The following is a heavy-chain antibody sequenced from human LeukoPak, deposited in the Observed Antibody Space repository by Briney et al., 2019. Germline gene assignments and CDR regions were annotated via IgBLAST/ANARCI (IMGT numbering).Heavy chain of an antibody. CDR2: IFYAGNT. Sequence: PGGSLRLSCAASGFTFSSYSMNWVRQPPGKGLEWIATIFYAGNTYYHPSLKTRVTISLDTSENQFSLQLNSVTAADTALYSCAKWTQLSDSSGHGYFHHWGQGTLVTVSS. J-gene: IGHJ1*01. CDR3: AKWTQLSDSSGHGYFHH. V-gene: IGHV4-39*07. D-gene: IGHD6-19*01. CDR1: GFTFSSYS.